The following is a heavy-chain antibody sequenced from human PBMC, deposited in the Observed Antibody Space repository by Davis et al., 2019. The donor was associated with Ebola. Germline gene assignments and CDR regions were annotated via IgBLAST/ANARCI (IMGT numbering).Heavy chain of an antibody. Sequence: GESLKISCAASGFTFSSYAMHWVRQAPGKGLEWVAVISYDGSNKYYADSVKGRFTISRDNSKNTLYLQMNSLRAEDTAVYYCARETKDYYDSSGYYPYFDYWGQGTLVTVSS. CDR2: ISYDGSNK. CDR3: ARETKDYYDSSGYYPYFDY. D-gene: IGHD3-22*01. J-gene: IGHJ4*02. V-gene: IGHV3-30-3*01. CDR1: GFTFSSYA.